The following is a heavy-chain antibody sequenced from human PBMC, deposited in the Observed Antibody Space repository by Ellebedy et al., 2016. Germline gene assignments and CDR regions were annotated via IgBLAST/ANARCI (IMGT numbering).Heavy chain of an antibody. CDR1: EFTFSNFA. D-gene: IGHD2-15*01. Sequence: GESLKISCAASEFTFSNFAMNWVRQAPGKGLEWVSTISGSGNTTYYADSVTGRFTITRDNSKNTLYLQMNSLRADDTAIYYCAKMSWWGGFDCWGQGSLVTVSS. CDR3: AKMSWWGGFDC. J-gene: IGHJ4*02. V-gene: IGHV3-23*01. CDR2: ISGSGNTT.